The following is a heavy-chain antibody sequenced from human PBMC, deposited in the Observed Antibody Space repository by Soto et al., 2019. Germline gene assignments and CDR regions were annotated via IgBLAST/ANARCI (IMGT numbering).Heavy chain of an antibody. V-gene: IGHV3-30*18. D-gene: IGHD2-8*01. CDR2: ISYDGSNK. CDR1: GFTFSSYG. J-gene: IGHJ4*02. CDR3: AKGSRSTNCVCPFDY. Sequence: PGGSLRLSCSASGFTFSSYGMHWDRQAPGKGLEWVAVISYDGSNKYYADSVKGRFTISRDNSKNTLYLQMNSLRAEDTAVYYCAKGSRSTNCVCPFDYWGQGTLVTVSS.